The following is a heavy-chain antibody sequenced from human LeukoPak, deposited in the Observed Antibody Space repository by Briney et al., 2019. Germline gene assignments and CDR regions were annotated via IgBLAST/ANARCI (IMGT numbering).Heavy chain of an antibody. D-gene: IGHD2-2*01. Sequence: PGGSLRLSCAASGFTFSSYAMHWVRQAPGKGLEWVAVISYDGSNKYYADSVKGRFTISRDNSKNTLYLQTNSLRAEDTAVYYCAKSLESTNYYYHMDVWGKGTTVTISS. CDR1: GFTFSSYA. V-gene: IGHV3-30*04. J-gene: IGHJ6*03. CDR3: AKSLESTNYYYHMDV. CDR2: ISYDGSNK.